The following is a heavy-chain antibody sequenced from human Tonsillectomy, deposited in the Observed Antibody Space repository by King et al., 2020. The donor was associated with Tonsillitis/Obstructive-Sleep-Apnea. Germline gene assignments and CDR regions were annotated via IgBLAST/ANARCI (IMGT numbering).Heavy chain of an antibody. CDR3: ARVGNCSSTGCFDY. D-gene: IGHD2-2*03. CDR2: INHSGGT. CDR1: GGSFRGNY. J-gene: IGHJ4*02. V-gene: IGHV4-34*01. Sequence: VQLQQWGAGLLKPSETLSLTCAVHGGSFRGNYWTWIRQPPGKGLEWIGEINHSGGTKYNPSLKGRATISVDTPKSQFSLMLNSVTAADTAVYYCARVGNCSSTGCFDYWGQGTLVTVSS.